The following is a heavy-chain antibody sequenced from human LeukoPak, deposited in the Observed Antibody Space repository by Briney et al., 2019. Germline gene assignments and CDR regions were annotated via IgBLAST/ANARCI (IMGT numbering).Heavy chain of an antibody. CDR3: ARDREYQLYDAFDI. V-gene: IGHV1-8*01. CDR1: GYTFTSYD. D-gene: IGHD2-2*01. J-gene: IGHJ3*02. Sequence: EASVKVSCKASGYTFTSYDINWVRQATGQGLEWMGWMNPNSGNTGYAQKFQGRVTMTRNTSISTAYMELSSLRSEDTAVYYCARDREYQLYDAFDIWGQGTMVTVSS. CDR2: MNPNSGNT.